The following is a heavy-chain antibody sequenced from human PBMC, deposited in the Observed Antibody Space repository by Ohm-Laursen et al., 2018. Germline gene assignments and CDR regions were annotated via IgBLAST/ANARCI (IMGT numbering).Heavy chain of an antibody. CDR2: IYYSGST. V-gene: IGHV4-30-4*02. J-gene: IGHJ4*02. CDR3: ARRSHLRDPPY. Sequence: SDTLSLTCPVSGGSISSGNYYWSWIRQYPGKGLEWIGYIYYSGSTYYNPSLKSRVAVSIDTSKNQFYLQVTSVTASDTAVYFCARRSHLRDPPYWGQGILVTVSS. D-gene: IGHD5-24*01. CDR1: GGSISSGNYY.